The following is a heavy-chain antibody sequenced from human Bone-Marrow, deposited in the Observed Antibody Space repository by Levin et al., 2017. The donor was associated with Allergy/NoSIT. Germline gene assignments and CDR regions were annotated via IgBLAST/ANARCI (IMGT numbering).Heavy chain of an antibody. Sequence: GESLKISCAASGFTFRSYGMHWVRQAPGKGLEWVAVIWYSGSHQYYADSVKGRFTISRDSSKNTLFLQMNNLTVEDTAVYFCARDIGYEANCCSLDVWGQGTTVTVSS. D-gene: IGHD5-12*01. CDR2: IWYSGSHQ. J-gene: IGHJ6*02. CDR3: ARDIGYEANCCSLDV. CDR1: GFTFRSYG. V-gene: IGHV3-33*01.